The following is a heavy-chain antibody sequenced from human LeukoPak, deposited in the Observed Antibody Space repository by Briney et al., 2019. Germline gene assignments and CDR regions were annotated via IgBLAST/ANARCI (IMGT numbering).Heavy chain of an antibody. CDR1: GGTFSSYA. CDR2: IIPILGIA. Sequence: SVKVSCKASGGTFSSYAISWVRQAPGQGLEWMGRIIPILGIANYAQKFQGRVTITADKSTSTAYMELSSLRSEDTAEYYCARDYLAAAAPPDYWGQGTLVTVSS. D-gene: IGHD6-13*01. V-gene: IGHV1-69*04. J-gene: IGHJ4*02. CDR3: ARDYLAAAAPPDY.